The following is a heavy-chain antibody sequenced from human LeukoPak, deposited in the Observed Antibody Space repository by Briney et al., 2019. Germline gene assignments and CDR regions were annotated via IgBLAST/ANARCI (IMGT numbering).Heavy chain of an antibody. J-gene: IGHJ3*02. CDR3: ARASKKRTMIVVVIPNDAFDI. D-gene: IGHD3-22*01. CDR2: INPNSGGT. Sequence: ASVKVSCKASGYTFAGYYMHWVRQAPGQGLEWMGWINPNSGGTNYAQKFQGWVTMTRDTSISTAYMELSRLRSDDTAVYYCARASKKRTMIVVVIPNDAFDIWGQGTMVTVSS. CDR1: GYTFAGYY. V-gene: IGHV1-2*04.